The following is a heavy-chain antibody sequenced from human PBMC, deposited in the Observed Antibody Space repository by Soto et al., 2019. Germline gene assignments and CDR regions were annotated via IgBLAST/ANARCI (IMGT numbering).Heavy chain of an antibody. D-gene: IGHD6-6*01. CDR1: GFTFSSYS. V-gene: IGHV3-21*01. Sequence: EVQLVESGGGLVKPGGSLRLSCAAAGFTFSSYSMNWVRQAPGQGLEWVSSISGGSEYILYADSVKGRFTIARDNAKKSVYLQMNSLRVEDTAMYYCARGETVVSRPGFDYWGPGALVTVSS. CDR2: ISGGSEYI. CDR3: ARGETVVSRPGFDY. J-gene: IGHJ4*02.